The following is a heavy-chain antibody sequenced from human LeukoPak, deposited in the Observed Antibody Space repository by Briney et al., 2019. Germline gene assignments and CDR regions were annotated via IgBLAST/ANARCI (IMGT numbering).Heavy chain of an antibody. CDR3: ANGAPGALVVPAAIPVDY. CDR2: ITGDSNTI. Sequence: GGSLRLSCAASGFAFSPYAMNWVRQAPGKGLEWVSFITGDSNTIYYADSMKGRFTVSRDNAENSLYLQMNSLSAEDTAVYYCANGAPGALVVPAAIPVDYWGQGTLVTVSS. J-gene: IGHJ4*02. V-gene: IGHV3-48*01. CDR1: GFAFSPYA. D-gene: IGHD2-2*02.